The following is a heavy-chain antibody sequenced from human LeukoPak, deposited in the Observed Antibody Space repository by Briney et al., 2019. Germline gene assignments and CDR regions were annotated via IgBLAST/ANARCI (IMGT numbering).Heavy chain of an antibody. J-gene: IGHJ4*02. CDR2: IYHSGGT. CDR1: GGSISSSNW. Sequence: SGTLSLTCAVSGGSISSSNWWSWVRQPPGKGLEWIGEIYHSGGTNYNPSLKSRVTISVDKSKNQFSLKLSSVTAADTAVYYCARTAYDSSGYQYYFDYWGQGTLVTVSS. D-gene: IGHD3-22*01. V-gene: IGHV4-4*02. CDR3: ARTAYDSSGYQYYFDY.